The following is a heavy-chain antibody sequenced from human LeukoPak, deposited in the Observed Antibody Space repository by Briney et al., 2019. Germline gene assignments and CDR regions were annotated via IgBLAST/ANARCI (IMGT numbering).Heavy chain of an antibody. CDR1: GFSFSSYA. D-gene: IGHD1-1*01. Sequence: GGSLRLSCAASGFSFSSYAIHWVRQAPGKGLEWVAVISYDGSKKYYADSVKGRVTISRDNSKNTLYLQMNSLRAEDTAVYYCARGRLAGVPDYYGMDVWGKGTTVTVSS. J-gene: IGHJ6*04. V-gene: IGHV3-30*04. CDR2: ISYDGSKK. CDR3: ARGRLAGVPDYYGMDV.